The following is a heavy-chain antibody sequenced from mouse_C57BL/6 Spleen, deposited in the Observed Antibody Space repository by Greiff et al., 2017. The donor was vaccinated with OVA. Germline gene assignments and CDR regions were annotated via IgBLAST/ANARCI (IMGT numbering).Heavy chain of an antibody. CDR1: GYTFTDYY. Sequence: QVQLKQSGAELVRPGASVKLSCKASGYTFTDYYINWVKQRPGQGLEWIARIYPGSGNTYYNEKFKGKATLTAGKSSSTAYMQLSSLTSEDSAVYFCARERITTVVATYYFDYWGQGTTLTVSS. J-gene: IGHJ2*01. D-gene: IGHD1-1*01. CDR2: IYPGSGNT. CDR3: ARERITTVVATYYFDY. V-gene: IGHV1-76*01.